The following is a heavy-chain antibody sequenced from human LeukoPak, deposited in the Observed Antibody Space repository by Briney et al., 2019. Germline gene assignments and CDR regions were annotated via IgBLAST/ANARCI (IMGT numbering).Heavy chain of an antibody. CDR1: GFTFSSYA. CDR2: ISGSGGST. D-gene: IGHD6-6*01. J-gene: IGHJ3*02. Sequence: GGSLRLSCAASGFTFSSYAMSWVRPAPGKGLEWVSAISGSGGSTYYADSVKGRFTISRDNSKNTLYLQMNSLRAEDTAVYYCAKDLVAAPDAFDIWGQGTMVTVSS. V-gene: IGHV3-23*01. CDR3: AKDLVAAPDAFDI.